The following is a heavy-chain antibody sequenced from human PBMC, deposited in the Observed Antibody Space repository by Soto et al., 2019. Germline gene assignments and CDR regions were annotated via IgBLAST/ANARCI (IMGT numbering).Heavy chain of an antibody. V-gene: IGHV3-7*01. CDR2: VKYGGSQT. D-gene: IGHD1-1*01. CDR1: GFTFSSYW. Sequence: PGGSLRLSCADSGFTFSSYWMSWVRQAPGQGLEWVANVKYGGSQTYYVGSVKGRFTISRDNAKNSLYLQMNSLRAEDTAVYYCTRDFQGPLDYGMDVWGQGTTVTVSS. J-gene: IGHJ6*02. CDR3: TRDFQGPLDYGMDV.